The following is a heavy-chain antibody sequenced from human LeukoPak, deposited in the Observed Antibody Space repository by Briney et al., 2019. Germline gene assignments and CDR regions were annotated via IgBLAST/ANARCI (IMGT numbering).Heavy chain of an antibody. CDR2: INHSGST. J-gene: IGHJ4*02. Sequence: SETLSLTCAVYGGSFSGYYWSWIRQPPGKGLEWIGEINHSGSTNYNPSLKSRVTISVDTSKNQFSLKLSSVTAADTAVYYCARAITGPVDYWGQGTRVTVSS. D-gene: IGHD3-10*01. CDR1: GGSFSGYY. CDR3: ARAITGPVDY. V-gene: IGHV4-34*01.